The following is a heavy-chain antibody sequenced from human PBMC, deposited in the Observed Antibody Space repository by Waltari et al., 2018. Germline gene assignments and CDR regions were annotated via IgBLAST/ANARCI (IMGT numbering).Heavy chain of an antibody. D-gene: IGHD3-22*01. CDR3: AREYYYDSSGYYSHAFDI. CDR2: TYYRSKWYN. V-gene: IGHV6-1*01. J-gene: IGHJ3*02. Sequence: QVQLQQSGPGLVKPSQTLSLTCSISGDSVSSNSAAWNWIRQSPSRGLEWLGMTYYRSKWYNDYAVSVKSRITINPDTSKNQFSLQLNSVTPEDTAVYYCAREYYYDSSGYYSHAFDIWGQGTMVTVSS. CDR1: GDSVSSNSAA.